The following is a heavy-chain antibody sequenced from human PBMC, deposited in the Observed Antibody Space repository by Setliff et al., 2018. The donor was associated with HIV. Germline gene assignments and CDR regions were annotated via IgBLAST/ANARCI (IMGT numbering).Heavy chain of an antibody. CDR1: GGSIVRYY. CDR2: IYYSGST. V-gene: IGHV4-59*06. J-gene: IGHJ5*02. CDR3: ARFPSSTSFYYFDSSGYKYNWFDP. D-gene: IGHD3-22*01. Sequence: PSETLSLTCTVSGGSIVRYYWTWIRQPPGKGLEWIGFIYYSGSTYYNPSLKSRVSISVDTSKNQFSLKLYSVTAADTAVYYCARFPSSTSFYYFDSSGYKYNWFDPWGQGTRVTVSS.